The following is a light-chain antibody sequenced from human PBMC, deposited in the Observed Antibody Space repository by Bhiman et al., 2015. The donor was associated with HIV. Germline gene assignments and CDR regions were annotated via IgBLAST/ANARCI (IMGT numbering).Light chain of an antibody. CDR2: DVS. CDR1: SNDVGGYNY. J-gene: IGLJ2*01. Sequence: QSALTQPRSVSGSPGQSVTISCTGTSNDVGGYNYVSWYQQYPGKAPKLMIYDVSKRPSGVPDRFSGSKSGNTASLTISGLQAEDEADYYCCSYTTSSTVVFGGGTNLTVL. V-gene: IGLV2-11*01. CDR3: CSYTTSSTVV.